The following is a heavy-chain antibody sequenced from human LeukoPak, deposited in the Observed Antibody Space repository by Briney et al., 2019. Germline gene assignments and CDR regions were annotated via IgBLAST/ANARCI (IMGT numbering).Heavy chain of an antibody. D-gene: IGHD1-26*01. V-gene: IGHV4-59*12. Sequence: SETLSLTCTVSGDFITAYYWSWLRQPPGKGLEWIGYVYYSGSTNYNPSLKSRVTISVDTSKNQFSLKLSSVTAADTAVYYCARLRIVGATLSWFDPWGQGTLVTVSS. J-gene: IGHJ5*02. CDR3: ARLRIVGATLSWFDP. CDR1: GDFITAYY. CDR2: VYYSGST.